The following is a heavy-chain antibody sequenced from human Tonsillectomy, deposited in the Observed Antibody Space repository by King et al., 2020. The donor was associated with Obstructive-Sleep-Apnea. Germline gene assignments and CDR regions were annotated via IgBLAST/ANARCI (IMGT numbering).Heavy chain of an antibody. J-gene: IGHJ6*02. Sequence: VQLQQWGAGLLKPSETLSLTCAVYGGSFSGYYWSWIRQPPGKGLEWIGEINHSGSTNYNPSHKSRVTISVDTSKNQFSLKLSSVTAADTAVYYCARGKRYQLLYRVNRGMDVWGQGTTVTVSS. D-gene: IGHD2-2*02. CDR1: GGSFSGYY. CDR3: ARGKRYQLLYRVNRGMDV. CDR2: INHSGST. V-gene: IGHV4-34*01.